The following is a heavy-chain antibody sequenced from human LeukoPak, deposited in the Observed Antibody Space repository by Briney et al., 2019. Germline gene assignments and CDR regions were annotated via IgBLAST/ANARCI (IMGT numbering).Heavy chain of an antibody. Sequence: ETLSLTCAVYGGSFSGYYWSWIRQPPGKGLEWVSSISSSSSYIYYADSVKGRFTISRDNAKNSLYLQMNSLRAEDTAVYYCARDGTYCSSTSCYYYYYMDVWGKGTTVTVSS. V-gene: IGHV3-21*01. J-gene: IGHJ6*03. D-gene: IGHD2-2*01. CDR1: GGSFSGYY. CDR2: ISSSSSYI. CDR3: ARDGTYCSSTSCYYYYYMDV.